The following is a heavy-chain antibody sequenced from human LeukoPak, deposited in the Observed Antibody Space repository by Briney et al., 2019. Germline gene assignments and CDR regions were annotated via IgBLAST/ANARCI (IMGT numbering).Heavy chain of an antibody. CDR2: IIPIFGTA. V-gene: IGHV1-69*13. CDR1: GYTFTSYD. D-gene: IGHD3-10*01. CDR3: ARIPRPRYYYPSDY. J-gene: IGHJ4*02. Sequence: ASVKVSCKASGYTFTSYDINWVRQAPGQGLEWMGGIIPIFGTANYAQKFQGRVTITADESTSTAYMELSSLRSEDTAVYYCARIPRPRYYYPSDYWGQGTLVTVSS.